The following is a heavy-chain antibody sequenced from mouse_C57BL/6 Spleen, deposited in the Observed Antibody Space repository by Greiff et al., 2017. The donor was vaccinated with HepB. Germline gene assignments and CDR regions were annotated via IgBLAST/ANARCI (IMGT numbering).Heavy chain of an antibody. D-gene: IGHD2-1*01. V-gene: IGHV1-69*01. Sequence: VQLQQSGAELVMPGASVKLSCKASGYTFTSYWMHWVKQRPGQGLEWIGEIDPSDSYTNYNQKFKGKSTLTVDKSSSTAYMQISSLTSEDSAVYCCARVYGNPHWYFDVWGTGTTVTVSS. CDR2: IDPSDSYT. CDR1: GYTFTSYW. J-gene: IGHJ1*03. CDR3: ARVYGNPHWYFDV.